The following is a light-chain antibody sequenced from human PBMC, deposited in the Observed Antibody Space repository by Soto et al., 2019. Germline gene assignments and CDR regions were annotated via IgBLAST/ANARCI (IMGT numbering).Light chain of an antibody. CDR2: GAS. Sequence: EIVMTQSPATLSLSPGERASLSCRASQSLSNKLAWYQQKPGQAPRLLIYGASTRATDIPVRFSAGGSGTEFTLTISSLQSEDFAAYYCQQYDNWPLTFGGGTKVDIK. V-gene: IGKV3-15*01. CDR3: QQYDNWPLT. CDR1: QSLSNK. J-gene: IGKJ4*01.